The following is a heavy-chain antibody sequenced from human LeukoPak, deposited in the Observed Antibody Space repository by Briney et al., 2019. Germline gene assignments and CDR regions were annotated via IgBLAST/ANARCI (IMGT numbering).Heavy chain of an antibody. CDR2: IYYSGAT. CDR3: ARFGITVVRGGKYYFDY. D-gene: IGHD3-10*01. J-gene: IGHJ4*02. CDR1: GGSISNYY. V-gene: IGHV4-59*08. Sequence: KPSETLSRIGTVSGGSISNYYWSWIRQPPGKGREWIVHIYYSGATKYHPSLKSRITITVDTSTTKFSLMLSSVTAADTAVYYCARFGITVVRGGKYYFDYWGQGTLVTVSS.